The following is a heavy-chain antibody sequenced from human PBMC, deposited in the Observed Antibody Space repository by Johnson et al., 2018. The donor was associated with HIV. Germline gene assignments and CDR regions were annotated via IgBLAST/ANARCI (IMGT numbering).Heavy chain of an antibody. V-gene: IGHV3-13*01. CDR1: GFTLNNYD. D-gene: IGHD6-19*01. Sequence: VQLVESGGGLVQPGGSLRLSCAASGFTLNNYDMHWVRQDIGKGLEWVSAVSAGGTTDYADSVKGRFTISRDNSKNTLYLQMNNLRPEDTAVYHCARSTIWGSGWFDTHSDGFDVWGQGTTVIVSS. CDR2: VSAGGTT. J-gene: IGHJ3*01. CDR3: ARSTIWGSGWFDTHSDGFDV.